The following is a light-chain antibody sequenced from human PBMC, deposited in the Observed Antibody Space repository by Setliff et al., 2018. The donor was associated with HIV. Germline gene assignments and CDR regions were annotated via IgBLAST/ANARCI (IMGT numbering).Light chain of an antibody. CDR1: SSNIGTNT. CDR3: ASWDDSLKEYV. J-gene: IGLJ1*01. Sequence: VLTQLPSVSGTPGQRVAISCSGTSSNIGTNTVNWYQQLPGAAPKLLIYTNSHRPSGVPDRFSGSKSGTSASLAISGLRSEGEADYYCASWDDSLKEYVFGTGTKVTVL. V-gene: IGLV1-44*01. CDR2: TNS.